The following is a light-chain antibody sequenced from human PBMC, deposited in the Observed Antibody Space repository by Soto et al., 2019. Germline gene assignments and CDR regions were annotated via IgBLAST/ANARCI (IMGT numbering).Light chain of an antibody. CDR2: SAS. CDR3: QQSYTSPPWT. J-gene: IGKJ1*01. Sequence: DMQITQSRSSLSASVGDRVTISCRAAQSISTYLNWYQQKPGTAPRLLIYSASSVKTGVPPRFSGSGSGRDFTLTISSLRPEDIATYFCQQSYTSPPWTFGRGTKVAIK. V-gene: IGKV1-39*01. CDR1: QSISTY.